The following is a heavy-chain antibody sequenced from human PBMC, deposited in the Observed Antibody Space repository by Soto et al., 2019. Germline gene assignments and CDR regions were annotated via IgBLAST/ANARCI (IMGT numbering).Heavy chain of an antibody. CDR3: ARALAAAGTRYFDY. V-gene: IGHV4-31*02. CDR2: IYYSGST. Sequence: SETLSLTCTVSGGPISSGGYYWSWIRQHPGKGLEWIGYIYYSGSTYYNPSLKSRVTISVDTSKNQFSLKLSSVTAADTAVYYCARALAAAGTRYFDYWGQGTLVTVSS. D-gene: IGHD6-13*01. J-gene: IGHJ4*02. CDR1: GGPISSGGYY.